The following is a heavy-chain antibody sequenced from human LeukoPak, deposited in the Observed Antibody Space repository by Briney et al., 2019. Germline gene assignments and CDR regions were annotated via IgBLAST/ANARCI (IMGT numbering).Heavy chain of an antibody. J-gene: IGHJ3*02. CDR3: AKDRAGSYLDAFDI. Sequence: GRSLRLSCAASGFTFSSYGMHWVRQAPGKGLEWVAVISYDGSNKYYADSVKGRFTISRDNSKNTLYLQMNGLRAEDTAVYYCAKDRAGSYLDAFDIWGQGTMVTVSS. D-gene: IGHD1-26*01. V-gene: IGHV3-30*18. CDR2: ISYDGSNK. CDR1: GFTFSSYG.